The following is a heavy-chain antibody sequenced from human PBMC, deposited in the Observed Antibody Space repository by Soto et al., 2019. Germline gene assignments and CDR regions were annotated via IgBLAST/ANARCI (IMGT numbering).Heavy chain of an antibody. V-gene: IGHV4-31*02. CDR3: ARASGSYYYGSGSPYYFDY. Sequence: SETLSLTCTVSSGSISSGGYYWSWIRQHPGKGLEWIGYIYYSGSTYYNPSLKSRVTISVDTSKNQFSLKLSSVTAADTAVYYCARASGSYYYGSGSPYYFDYWGQGTLVTVSS. CDR2: IYYSGST. D-gene: IGHD3-10*01. CDR1: SGSISSGGYY. J-gene: IGHJ4*02.